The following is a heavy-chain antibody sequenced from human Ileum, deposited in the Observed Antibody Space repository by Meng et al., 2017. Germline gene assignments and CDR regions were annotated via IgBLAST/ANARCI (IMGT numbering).Heavy chain of an antibody. Sequence: QVPLPESGPGLVRPSETLSLICTVSGGSVRTSDYQWGWIRQPPGKGLEWIGYAGTNYNPSLKSRVTISVDTSKRQFSLKLTSVTAADTAVYYCARDHWGSLDYWGQGILVTVSS. J-gene: IGHJ4*02. CDR1: GGSVRTSDYQ. V-gene: IGHV4-61*08. D-gene: IGHD7-27*01. CDR3: ARDHWGSLDY. CDR2: AGT.